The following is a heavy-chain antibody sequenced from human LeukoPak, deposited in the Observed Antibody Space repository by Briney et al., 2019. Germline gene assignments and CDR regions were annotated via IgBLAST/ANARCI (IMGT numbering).Heavy chain of an antibody. D-gene: IGHD2-15*01. Sequence: GGSLRLSCAASGFTFNYYSMNWVRQAPGKGLEWVSSISSSSSYIYYADSVKGRFTISRDNARNSLYLQMNSLRAEDTAVYYCAKDRAPYCSGGSCYLWYFDLWGRGTLVTVSS. CDR2: ISSSSSYI. J-gene: IGHJ2*01. CDR1: GFTFNYYS. V-gene: IGHV3-21*01. CDR3: AKDRAPYCSGGSCYLWYFDL.